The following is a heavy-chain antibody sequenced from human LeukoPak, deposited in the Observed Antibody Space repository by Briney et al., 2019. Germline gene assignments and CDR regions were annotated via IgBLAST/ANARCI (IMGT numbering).Heavy chain of an antibody. Sequence: PGGSLRLSCAASGFTFSDHYMDWVRQAPGKGLEWVGRTRNKANSYTTEYAASVKGRFTISRDDSKNSLYLQMNSLKTEDTAVYYCARAYDSSGYYYFFDYWGQGTLVTVRS. CDR1: GFTFSDHY. J-gene: IGHJ4*02. CDR3: ARAYDSSGYYYFFDY. D-gene: IGHD3-22*01. V-gene: IGHV3-72*01. CDR2: TRNKANSYTT.